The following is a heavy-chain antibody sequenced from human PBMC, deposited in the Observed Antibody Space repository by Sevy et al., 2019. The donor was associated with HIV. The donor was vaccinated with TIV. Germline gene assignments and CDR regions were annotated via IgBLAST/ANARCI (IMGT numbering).Heavy chain of an antibody. Sequence: ASVKVSCKASGYTFTSYGISWVRQAPGQGLEWMGWISAYNGNTNYAQKLQGRVTMTTDTSTSTAYMELRSLRSDDTVVYYCAREGRFRELLRGVWFDPWGQGTLVTVSS. D-gene: IGHD3-10*01. CDR2: ISAYNGNT. CDR3: AREGRFRELLRGVWFDP. J-gene: IGHJ5*02. CDR1: GYTFTSYG. V-gene: IGHV1-18*01.